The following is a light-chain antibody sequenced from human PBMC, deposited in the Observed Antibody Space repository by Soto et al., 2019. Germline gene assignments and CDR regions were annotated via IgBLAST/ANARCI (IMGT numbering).Light chain of an antibody. Sequence: EIVMTQSPATLSVSPGERATLSCRASQSVSSNLAWYQQKPGQAPRLLIYGASTRATGIPARFSGSRSGTEFTLTISSLQSEAFAVYSCQQYNNWPALTFGGGTKVEIK. CDR2: GAS. V-gene: IGKV3-15*01. CDR1: QSVSSN. CDR3: QQYNNWPALT. J-gene: IGKJ4*01.